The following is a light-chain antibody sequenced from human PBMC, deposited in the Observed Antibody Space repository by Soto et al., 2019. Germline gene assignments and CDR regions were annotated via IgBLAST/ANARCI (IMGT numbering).Light chain of an antibody. Sequence: EIVMTQSPATLSVSPGERATLSCRASQSVSSNLAWYQQKPGQAPMLLIYGASTKATGIPARFSGSGSGTDVALIISSLQSEDFAVYYCQQYHNWPPFTLGPGTKVDIK. J-gene: IGKJ3*01. CDR1: QSVSSN. CDR3: QQYHNWPPFT. CDR2: GAS. V-gene: IGKV3-15*01.